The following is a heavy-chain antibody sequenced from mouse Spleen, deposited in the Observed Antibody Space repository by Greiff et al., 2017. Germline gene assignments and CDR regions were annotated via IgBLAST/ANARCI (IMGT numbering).Heavy chain of an antibody. CDR1: GFTFSSYA. Sequence: EVMLVESGGGLVKPGGSLKLSCAASGFTFSSYAMSWVRQTPEKRLEWVATISSGGSYTYYPDSVKGRFTISRDNAKNTLYLQMSSLRSEDTAMYYCARKGTPTATNWYFDVWGAGTTVTVSS. CDR3: ARKGTPTATNWYFDV. D-gene: IGHD1-2*01. CDR2: ISSGGSYT. J-gene: IGHJ1*01. V-gene: IGHV5-9-1*01.